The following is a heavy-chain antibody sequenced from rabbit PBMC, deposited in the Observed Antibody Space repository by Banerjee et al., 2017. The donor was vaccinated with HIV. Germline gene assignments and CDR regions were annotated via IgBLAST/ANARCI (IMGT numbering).Heavy chain of an antibody. V-gene: IGHV1S40*01. CDR3: ARKVSDSGHGYALTL. CDR2: IWTSTVIT. D-gene: IGHD3-3*01. J-gene: IGHJ3*01. Sequence: QSLEESGGDLVKPGASLTLTCTASGFSFSSDYYMCWVRQAPGKGLEWIACIWTSTVITWYASWVNGRFTISKTSSTTVTLQMTSLTVADTATYFCARKVSDSGHGYALTLWGQGTLVTVS. CDR1: GFSFSSDYY.